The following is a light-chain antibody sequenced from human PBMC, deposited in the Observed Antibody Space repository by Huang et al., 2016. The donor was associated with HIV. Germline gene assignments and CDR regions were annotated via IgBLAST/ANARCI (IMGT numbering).Light chain of an antibody. CDR2: DAS. CDR1: QSISSNY. V-gene: IGKV3D-20*01. Sequence: EIVLTQSPATLSLSPGERATLSCRASQSISSNYLAWYQKRPGLPPMLLIYDASNSATGIPNRCSGSGSGADITLTISRQEAEDFAFYYCQRYDTTPRTFGQGTQLEIK. CDR3: QRYDTTPRT. J-gene: IGKJ1*01.